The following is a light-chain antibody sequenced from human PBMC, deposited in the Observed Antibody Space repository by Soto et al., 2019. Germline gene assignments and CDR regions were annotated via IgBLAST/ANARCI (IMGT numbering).Light chain of an antibody. J-gene: IGKJ1*01. CDR3: QQYNDWPWT. Sequence: EVVMTQSPGTLSVSPGQRATLSCRASRSISSSLVWYQQKVGQSPRLLIYGSITRATGIPARFSGSGSGTEFTLTISSLQSEDFAVYCCQQYNDWPWTFGQGTKVEIK. V-gene: IGKV3-15*01. CDR1: RSISSS. CDR2: GSI.